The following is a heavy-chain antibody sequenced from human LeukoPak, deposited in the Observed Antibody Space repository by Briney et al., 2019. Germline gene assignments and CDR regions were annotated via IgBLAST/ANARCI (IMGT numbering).Heavy chain of an antibody. Sequence: PSETLSLTCAVYGGSFSGYYWSWIRQPPGKGLEWIGEINHSGSTNYNPSLKSRVTISVDTSKNQFSLKLSSVTAADTAVYYCARRGYYYDSSGYPASFYYYYMDVWGKGTTVTISS. D-gene: IGHD3-22*01. CDR1: GGSFSGYY. CDR2: INHSGST. CDR3: ARRGYYYDSSGYPASFYYYYMDV. J-gene: IGHJ6*03. V-gene: IGHV4-34*01.